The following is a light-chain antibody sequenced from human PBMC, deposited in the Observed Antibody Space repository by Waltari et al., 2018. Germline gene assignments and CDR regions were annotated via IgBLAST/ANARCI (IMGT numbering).Light chain of an antibody. CDR2: ENN. J-gene: IGLJ3*02. CDR1: RPNIGNNY. CDR3: GTWDTSLSAGV. Sequence: QSLLTQPPSVSAAPGQTVTISCSGSRPNIGNNYVSWYQQLPGKAPKLLIYENNKRPSGIPDRFSGSKSGTSATLGITGVQTGDEADYYCGTWDTSLSAGVFGGGTKLTVL. V-gene: IGLV1-51*02.